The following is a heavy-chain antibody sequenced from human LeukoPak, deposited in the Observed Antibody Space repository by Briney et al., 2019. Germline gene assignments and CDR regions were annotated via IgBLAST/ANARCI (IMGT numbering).Heavy chain of an antibody. V-gene: IGHV4-59*01. D-gene: IGHD6-13*01. CDR2: IYYSGST. CDR3: ARVISSSWSGYYYYYGMDV. Sequence: SETLPLTCTVSGGSISSYYWSWIRQPPGKGLEWIGYIYYSGSTNYNPSLKSRVTISVDTSKNQFSLKLSSVTAADTAVYYCARVISSSWSGYYYYYGMDVWGQGTTVTVSS. J-gene: IGHJ6*02. CDR1: GGSISSYY.